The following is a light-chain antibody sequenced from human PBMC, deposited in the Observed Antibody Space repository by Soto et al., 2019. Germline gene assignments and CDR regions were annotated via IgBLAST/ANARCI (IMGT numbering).Light chain of an antibody. V-gene: IGKV3-20*01. CDR2: GSS. Sequence: EIVLTQSPGTLSLSPGERATLSCRASQSVSSSYLAWYQQKPGQAPRLLIYGSSSWATGIPDRFSGSGSGTDFILTISRLEPEDFAVYYCQQYGSSPLSFGGGTKVEIK. CDR1: QSVSSSY. CDR3: QQYGSSPLS. J-gene: IGKJ4*01.